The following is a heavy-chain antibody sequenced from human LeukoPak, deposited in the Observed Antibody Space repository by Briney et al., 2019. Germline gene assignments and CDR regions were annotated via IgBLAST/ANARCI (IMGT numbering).Heavy chain of an antibody. J-gene: IGHJ4*02. Sequence: SETLSLTCTVSGGSISSYYWSWIRQHPGKGLEWIGYIYYSGSTYYNPSLKSRVTISVDTSKNQFSLKLSSVTAADTAVYYCARDRIYDSSLGRFYYFDYWGQGTLVTVSS. V-gene: IGHV4-59*06. CDR3: ARDRIYDSSLGRFYYFDY. D-gene: IGHD3-22*01. CDR1: GGSISSYY. CDR2: IYYSGST.